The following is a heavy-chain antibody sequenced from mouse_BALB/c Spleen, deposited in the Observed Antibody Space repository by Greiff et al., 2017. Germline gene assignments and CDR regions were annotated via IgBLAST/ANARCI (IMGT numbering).Heavy chain of an antibody. CDR2: IYPGDGDT. V-gene: IGHV1-80*01. J-gene: IGHJ2*01. CDR3: ARYYDYVYYFDY. CDR1: GYAFSSYW. Sequence: LVESGAELVRPGSSVKISCKASGYAFSSYWMNWVKQRPGQGLEWIGQIYPGDGDTNYNGKFKGKATLTADKSSSTAYMQLSSLTSEDSAVYFCARYYDYVYYFDYWGQGTTPTVSS. D-gene: IGHD2-4*01.